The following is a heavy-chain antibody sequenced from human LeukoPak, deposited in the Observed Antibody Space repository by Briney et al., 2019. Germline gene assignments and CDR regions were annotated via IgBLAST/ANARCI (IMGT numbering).Heavy chain of an antibody. CDR3: ASGGGDVDTATPPYLDY. CDR2: INWNGGST. Sequence: GGSLRLSCAASGFTLDDYGMSWVRQAPGKGLEWVSGINWNGGSTGYADSVKGRFTISRDNAKNSLYLQMNSLRAEDTALYYCASGGGDVDTATPPYLDYWGQGTLVTVSS. J-gene: IGHJ4*02. D-gene: IGHD5-18*01. V-gene: IGHV3-20*04. CDR1: GFTLDDYG.